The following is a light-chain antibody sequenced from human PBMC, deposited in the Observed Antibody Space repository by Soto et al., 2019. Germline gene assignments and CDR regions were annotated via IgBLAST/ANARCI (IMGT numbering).Light chain of an antibody. CDR3: QHLNSYPLT. Sequence: IQLTQSPSSLSASVGERVTITCRASQGISSYLAWYQQKPGKAPKLLIYAASTLQSGVPSRFSGSGSGTDFTLTISSLQPEDFATYYCQHLNSYPLTFGGGTKVEIK. V-gene: IGKV1-9*01. CDR1: QGISSY. J-gene: IGKJ4*01. CDR2: AAS.